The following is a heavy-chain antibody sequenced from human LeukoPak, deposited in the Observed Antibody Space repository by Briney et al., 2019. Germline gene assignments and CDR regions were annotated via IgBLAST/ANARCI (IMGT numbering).Heavy chain of an antibody. CDR1: GFTFSSYW. J-gene: IGHJ4*02. V-gene: IGHV3-74*01. Sequence: GGSLRLSCAASGFTFSSYWRHWGRHAPGKGMVWVLRINSYVTNISYASSVQVRFTISRDNAKNSLYLQMNSLRAEDTAVYYCARDGAVTTRYYFDYWGQGTLVTVSS. CDR3: ARDGAVTTRYYFDY. D-gene: IGHD4-17*01. CDR2: INSYVTNI.